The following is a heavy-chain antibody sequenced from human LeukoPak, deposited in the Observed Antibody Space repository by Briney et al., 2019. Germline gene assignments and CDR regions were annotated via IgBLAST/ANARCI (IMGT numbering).Heavy chain of an antibody. CDR3: ARDQKYYYYGMDV. V-gene: IGHV4-39*07. CDR2: FYSGGST. CDR1: GDSISGSKYF. J-gene: IGHJ6*02. Sequence: PSETLSLTCTVFGDSISGSKYFWGWIRQPPGKGLGWIGNFYSGGSTYYNPSLKRRVAISEDTSGTQFSLRLGSVTAADTAVYYCARDQKYYYYGMDVWGQGTTVTVSS.